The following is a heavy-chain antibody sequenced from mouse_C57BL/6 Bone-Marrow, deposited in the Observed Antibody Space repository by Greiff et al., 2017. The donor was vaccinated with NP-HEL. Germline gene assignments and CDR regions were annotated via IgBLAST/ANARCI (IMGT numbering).Heavy chain of an antibody. D-gene: IGHD1-1*01. J-gene: IGHJ4*01. CDR3: ASRLLRYYYAMDY. V-gene: IGHV1-50*01. CDR1: GYTFTSYW. CDR2: IDPSDSYT. Sequence: QVQLQQPGAELVKPGASVKLSCKASGYTFTSYWMQWVKQRPGQGLEWIGEIDPSDSYTNYNQKFKGKATLTVDTSSSTAYMQLSSLTSEDSAVYYCASRLLRYYYAMDYWGQGTSVTVSS.